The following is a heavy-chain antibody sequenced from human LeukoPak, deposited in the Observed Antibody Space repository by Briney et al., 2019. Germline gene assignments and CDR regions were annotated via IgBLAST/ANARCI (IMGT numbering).Heavy chain of an antibody. V-gene: IGHV4-59*01. CDR3: ARGQYYYDSSGYSIDY. D-gene: IGHD3-22*01. CDR1: GGSISSYY. Sequence: ASETLSLTCTVSGGSISSYYWSWIRQPPGKGLEWIGYIYYSGSTNYNPSLKSRVTISVDTSKNQFSLKLSSVTAADTAVYYCARGQYYYDSSGYSIDYWGQGTLVTVSS. CDR2: IYYSGST. J-gene: IGHJ4*02.